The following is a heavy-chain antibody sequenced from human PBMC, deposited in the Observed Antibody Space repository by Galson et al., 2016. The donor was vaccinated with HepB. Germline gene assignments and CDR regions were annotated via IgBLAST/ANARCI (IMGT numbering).Heavy chain of an antibody. V-gene: IGHV3-30*03. J-gene: IGHJ5*02. Sequence: SLRLSCAASGFTFSGYGMNWVRQAPGKGLQWVALISHDRNKTYYAESGGGRFSVSRDNSNSTLYLLMDSLRAEDTAIYYCARGGFTIYGEGFDPWGQGTLVTVSS. CDR2: ISHDRNKT. CDR3: ARGGFTIYGEGFDP. CDR1: GFTFSGYG. D-gene: IGHD3-3*01.